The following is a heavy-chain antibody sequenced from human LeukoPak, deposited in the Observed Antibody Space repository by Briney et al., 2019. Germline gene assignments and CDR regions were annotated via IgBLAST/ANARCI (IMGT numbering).Heavy chain of an antibody. Sequence: GGSLRLSCAASGFTFSSYDMHWVRQATGKGLEWVSAIGTAGDTYYPGSVKGRFTISRENAKNSLYLQMNSLRAGDTAVYYCARALRDYDISTGSWAYYYGMDVWGQGTTVTVSS. D-gene: IGHD3-9*01. CDR1: GFTFSSYD. V-gene: IGHV3-13*01. CDR2: IGTAGDT. CDR3: ARALRDYDISTGSWAYYYGMDV. J-gene: IGHJ6*02.